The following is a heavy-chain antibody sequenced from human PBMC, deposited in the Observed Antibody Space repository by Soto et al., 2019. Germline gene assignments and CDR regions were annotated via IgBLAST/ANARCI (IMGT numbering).Heavy chain of an antibody. D-gene: IGHD4-17*01. CDR2: IYYSGST. J-gene: IGHJ4*02. V-gene: IGHV4-31*03. CDR3: ARDSYVRGYGGNSEFFYFDY. Sequence: SETLSLTCTVSGGSISSGGYYWSWIRQHPGKGQEWIGYIYYSGSTYYNPSLKSRVTISVDTSKNQFSLKLSSVTAADTAVYYCARDSYVRGYGGNSEFFYFDYWGQGTLVTVSS. CDR1: GGSISSGGYY.